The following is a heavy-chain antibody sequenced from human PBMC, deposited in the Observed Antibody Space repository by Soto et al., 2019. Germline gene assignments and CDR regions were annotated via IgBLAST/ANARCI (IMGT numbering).Heavy chain of an antibody. CDR1: GGSVSSSNHY. Sequence: QVQLQESGPGLVKPSETLSVTCTVSGGSVSSSNHYWGWIRQAPGKGLEWIGSIYYSGRTYYNPSLESRVTISVDTSKNQFSLKLSSVIAADTAVYWCARQRLGANTLDYWGQGTLVTVSS. J-gene: IGHJ4*02. CDR3: ARQRLGANTLDY. CDR2: IYYSGRT. D-gene: IGHD3-22*01. V-gene: IGHV4-39*01.